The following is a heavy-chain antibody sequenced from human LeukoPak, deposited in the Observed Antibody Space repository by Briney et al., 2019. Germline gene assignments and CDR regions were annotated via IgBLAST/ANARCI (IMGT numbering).Heavy chain of an antibody. J-gene: IGHJ4*02. CDR1: GFTFSRSD. V-gene: IGHV3-23*01. CDR2: ISASGGST. CDR3: AKGGAAAGTNY. Sequence: GGSLRLSCEASGFTFSRSDMIWVRQAPGKGLEWVSIISASGGSTYYADSVKGRFTISRDNSKNTLYLQMNSLRAEDTAVYYCAKGGAAAGTNYWGQGTLVTVSS. D-gene: IGHD6-13*01.